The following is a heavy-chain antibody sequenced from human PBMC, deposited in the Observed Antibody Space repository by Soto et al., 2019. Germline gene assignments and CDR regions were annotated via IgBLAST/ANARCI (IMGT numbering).Heavy chain of an antibody. CDR2: IYNNKST. Sequence: QVQLQESGPGLVKPSETLSLTCTVSGGSVSGGAYCWSWIRQSAGAGLEWIGYIYNNKSTNYNPSLKSRVTISVDTSKNQFSLKLSSVTAADTAVYYCATGRFYYGSEYWGQGTLVTVSS. J-gene: IGHJ4*02. D-gene: IGHD3-10*01. V-gene: IGHV4-61*08. CDR3: ATGRFYYGSEY. CDR1: GGSVSGGAYC.